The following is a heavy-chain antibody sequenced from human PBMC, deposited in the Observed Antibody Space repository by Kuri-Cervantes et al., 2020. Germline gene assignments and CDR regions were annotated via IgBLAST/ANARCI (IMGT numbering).Heavy chain of an antibody. J-gene: IGHJ5*02. CDR2: IYSGGST. CDR1: GFTFSSYS. V-gene: IGHV3-66*02. CDR3: ARDLWFGEFRWFDP. Sequence: LSLTSAASGFTFSSYSMNWVRQAPGKGLEWVSVIYSGGSTYYADSVKGRFTISRDNSKNTLYLQMNSLRVEDTAVYYCARDLWFGEFRWFDPWGQGTLVTVSS. D-gene: IGHD3-10*01.